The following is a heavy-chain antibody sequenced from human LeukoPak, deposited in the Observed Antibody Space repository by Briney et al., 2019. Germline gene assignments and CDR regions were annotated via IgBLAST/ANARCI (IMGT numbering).Heavy chain of an antibody. CDR3: AKDLKGYYGSGSYPH. Sequence: PGGSLRLSCAASGFTFGSYAMSWVRQAPGKGLEWVSAISGSGGSTFYTDSVKGRFTISRDNSKNTLYLQMNSLRAEDTAVYYCAKDLKGYYGSGSYPHWGQGTLVTVSS. D-gene: IGHD3-10*01. J-gene: IGHJ4*02. CDR2: ISGSGGST. CDR1: GFTFGSYA. V-gene: IGHV3-23*01.